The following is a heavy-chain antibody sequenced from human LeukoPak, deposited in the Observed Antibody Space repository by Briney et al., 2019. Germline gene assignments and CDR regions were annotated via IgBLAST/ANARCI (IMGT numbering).Heavy chain of an antibody. CDR1: RFTFSSYS. V-gene: IGHV3-48*01. CDR3: ARGGYMTTVTTGYFDY. D-gene: IGHD4-17*01. CDR2: ISSSSSTI. Sequence: GGSLRLSCAASRFTFSSYSMNWVRQAPGKGLEWVSYISSSSSTIYYADSVKGRFTISRDNAKKSLYLQMNSLRAEDTAVYYCARGGYMTTVTTGYFDYWGQGTQVTVSS. J-gene: IGHJ4*02.